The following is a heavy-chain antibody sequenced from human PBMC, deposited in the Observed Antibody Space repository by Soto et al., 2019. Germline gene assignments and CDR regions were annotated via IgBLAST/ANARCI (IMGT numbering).Heavy chain of an antibody. J-gene: IGHJ4*02. CDR1: GGSISSGDYC. CDR2: ICYSGST. V-gene: IGHV4-30-4*01. CDR3: ARDRGVRANKDY. D-gene: IGHD3-10*01. Sequence: SETLSLTCTVSGGSISSGDYCWSWIRQPPGKGLEWIGYICYSGSTYYNQSLKSRVTISVDTSKNQFSLKLSSVTAADSAVYYCARDRGVRANKDYWGQGNLVAVYS.